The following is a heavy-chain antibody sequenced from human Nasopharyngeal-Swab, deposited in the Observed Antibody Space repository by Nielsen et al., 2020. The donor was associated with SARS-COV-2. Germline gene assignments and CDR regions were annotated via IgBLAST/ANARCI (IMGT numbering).Heavy chain of an antibody. D-gene: IGHD6-13*01. Sequence: GGSLRLSCAASGFTFTDYYMSWIRQAPGKGLEWISYISDSGTTKYADSVKGRFTITRDNAKNSVYLQLNSLRAEDPAVYYCARGPSNSRFDFWGQGSLVTVSS. CDR1: GFTFTDYY. CDR3: ARGPSNSRFDF. CDR2: ISDSGTT. J-gene: IGHJ5*01. V-gene: IGHV3-11*01.